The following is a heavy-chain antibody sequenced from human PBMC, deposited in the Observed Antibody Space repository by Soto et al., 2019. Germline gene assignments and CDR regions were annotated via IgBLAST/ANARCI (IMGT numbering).Heavy chain of an antibody. V-gene: IGHV3-9*01. CDR1: GFTFDDYA. CDR3: AKDIGSITISYYYYGMDV. J-gene: IGHJ6*02. Sequence: VQLVESGGGLVQPGRSLRLSCAASGFTFDDYAMHWVRQAPGKGLEWVSGISWNSGSIGYADSVKGRFTISRDNAKNSLYLQMNSLRAEDTALYYCAKDIGSITISYYYYGMDVWGQGTTVTVSS. D-gene: IGHD3-9*01. CDR2: ISWNSGSI.